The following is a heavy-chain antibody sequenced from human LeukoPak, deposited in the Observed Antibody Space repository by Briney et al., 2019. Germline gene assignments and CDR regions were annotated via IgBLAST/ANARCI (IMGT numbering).Heavy chain of an antibody. CDR2: ISSSSSTI. CDR1: GFTFSSYS. V-gene: IGHV3-48*01. CDR3: ARDGATAMVMNYYYYGMDV. D-gene: IGHD5-18*01. Sequence: PGGSLRLSCAASGFTFSSYSMNWVRQAPGKGLEWVSYISSSSSTIYYADSVKGRFTISRDNAKNSLYLQMNSLRAEGTAVYYCARDGATAMVMNYYYYGMDVWGQGTTVTVSS. J-gene: IGHJ6*02.